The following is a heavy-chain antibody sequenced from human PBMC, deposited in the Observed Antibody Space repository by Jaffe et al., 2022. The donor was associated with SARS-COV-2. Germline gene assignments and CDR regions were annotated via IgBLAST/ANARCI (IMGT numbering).Heavy chain of an antibody. Sequence: EMQLVESGGGLVQPGGSLRLSCEASGFTFGNYWMTWVRQAPGKGLEWVANIKEDGSEKNYVDSVKGRFTISRDNAKNSLFLQMNSLRAEDTAVYYCARVLWSQGYMDVWGKGTTVTVSS. V-gene: IGHV3-7*01. CDR3: ARVLWSQGYMDV. D-gene: IGHD3-10*01. CDR2: IKEDGSEK. CDR1: GFTFGNYW. J-gene: IGHJ6*03.